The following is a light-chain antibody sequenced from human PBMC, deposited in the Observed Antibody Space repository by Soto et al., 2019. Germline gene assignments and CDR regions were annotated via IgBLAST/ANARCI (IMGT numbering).Light chain of an antibody. CDR2: DVT. V-gene: IGLV2-11*01. Sequence: QSALTQPRSVSGSPGQSVTISCTGTSSDVGGYDYVSWFQHHPGKVPKLMIYDVTKRPSGVPDRFSASKSGNTASLTISGHQAEDEADYDCCSYGGYFWVFGGGTKVTVL. J-gene: IGLJ3*02. CDR1: SSDVGGYDY. CDR3: CSYGGYFWV.